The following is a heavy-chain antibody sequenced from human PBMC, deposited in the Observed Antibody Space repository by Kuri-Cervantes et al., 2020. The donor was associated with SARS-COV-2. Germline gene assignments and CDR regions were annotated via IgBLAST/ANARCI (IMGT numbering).Heavy chain of an antibody. CDR1: GFTFSSYA. Sequence: GGSLRLSCAASGFTFSSYAMSWVRQAPGKGLEWVSAISGSGGSTYYADSVKGRFTISRDNSKNTLYLQMNSLRAEDTAVYYCARDSYSGSYTRRIDYWGQGTLVTVSS. V-gene: IGHV3-23*01. D-gene: IGHD1-26*01. CDR3: ARDSYSGSYTRRIDY. J-gene: IGHJ4*02. CDR2: ISGSGGST.